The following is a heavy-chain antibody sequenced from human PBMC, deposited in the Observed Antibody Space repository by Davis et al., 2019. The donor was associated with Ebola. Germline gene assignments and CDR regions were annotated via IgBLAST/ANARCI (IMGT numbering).Heavy chain of an antibody. CDR2: INHGGST. Sequence: PSDTLSLTVPALDASFIGIYCTWYRQPPGKGRNWIGEINHGGSTNYNPSLRSRVPISVDTSKNQFSLKLSSVTAADTAVYYCAREYGDYVFWGQGTLVNVSS. V-gene: IGHV4-34*01. D-gene: IGHD4-17*01. CDR1: DASFIGIY. J-gene: IGHJ4*02. CDR3: AREYGDYVF.